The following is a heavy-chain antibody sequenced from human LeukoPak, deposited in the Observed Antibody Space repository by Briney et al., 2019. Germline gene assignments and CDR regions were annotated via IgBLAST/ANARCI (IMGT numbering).Heavy chain of an antibody. D-gene: IGHD3-10*01. V-gene: IGHV5-51*01. CDR2: IYPGDSDT. J-gene: IGHJ5*02. Sequence: GESLKISCKGSGYSFTSYWIGWVRQMPGKGLEWMGIIYPGDSDTRYSPSFQGQVTISADKSISTAYLQWSSLKASDTAMYYCARLGPYGSGSYRLLGFDPWGQGTLVTVSS. CDR1: GYSFTSYW. CDR3: ARLGPYGSGSYRLLGFDP.